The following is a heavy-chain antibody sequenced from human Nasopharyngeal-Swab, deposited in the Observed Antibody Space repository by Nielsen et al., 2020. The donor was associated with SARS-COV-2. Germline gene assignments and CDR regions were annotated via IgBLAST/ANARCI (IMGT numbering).Heavy chain of an antibody. CDR3: ARDREYSYGSSFDY. J-gene: IGHJ4*02. CDR1: GYTFTTYD. CDR2: FDPEDGET. V-gene: IGHV1-24*01. D-gene: IGHD5-18*01. Sequence: ASVKVSCKASGYTFTTYDINWVRQAPGKGLEWMGGFDPEDGETIYAQKFQGSVTITADESTSTAYMELSSLRSEDTAVYYCARDREYSYGSSFDYWGQGTLVTVSS.